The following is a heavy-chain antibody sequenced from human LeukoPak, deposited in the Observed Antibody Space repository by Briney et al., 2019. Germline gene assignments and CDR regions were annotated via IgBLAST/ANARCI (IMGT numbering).Heavy chain of an antibody. CDR2: IYENGGTT. D-gene: IGHD6-13*01. J-gene: IGHJ4*02. Sequence: PGGSLRLSCVGSGFTFRSHAMSWVRQAPEKGLEFVSGIYENGGTTYYADSVKGRFSISRDNSKNTLYLQMNSLRAEDTAVYYCARGPSSSWQTGDNWGQGTLVTVSS. CDR3: ARGPSSSWQTGDN. CDR1: GFTFRSHA. V-gene: IGHV3-23*01.